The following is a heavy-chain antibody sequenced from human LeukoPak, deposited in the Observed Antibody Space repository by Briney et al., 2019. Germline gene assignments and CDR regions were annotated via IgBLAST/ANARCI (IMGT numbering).Heavy chain of an antibody. D-gene: IGHD2-8*01. V-gene: IGHV3-74*01. CDR3: ARSMLDYYYYGMDV. J-gene: IGHJ6*02. CDR2: TNSDETST. CDR1: GFTFSDYW. Sequence: GGSLRLSCAASGFTFSDYWMHWVRQAPGKGLVWVSGTNSDETSTIYADSVKGRFTISRDNAKNTLYLQMNSLRAEDTAVYYCARSMLDYYYYGMDVWGQGTTVTVSS.